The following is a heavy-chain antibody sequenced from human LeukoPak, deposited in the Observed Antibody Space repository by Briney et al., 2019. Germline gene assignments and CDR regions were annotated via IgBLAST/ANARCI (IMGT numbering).Heavy chain of an antibody. D-gene: IGHD6-13*01. CDR3: ARRFGISSWYSQRGMTYYYYGMDV. V-gene: IGHV6-1*01. J-gene: IGHJ6*02. CDR2: TYYRSKWYN. CDR1: GDSVSRNSTA. Sequence: SQTLSLTCAISGDSVSRNSTAWNWIRQSPSRGLEWLGRTYYRSKWYNDYAVSVKSRITINPDTSKNQFSLQLNSVTPEDTAVYYCARRFGISSWYSQRGMTYYYYGMDVWGQGTTVTVSS.